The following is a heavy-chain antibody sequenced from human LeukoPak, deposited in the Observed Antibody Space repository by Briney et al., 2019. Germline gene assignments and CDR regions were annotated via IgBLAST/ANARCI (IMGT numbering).Heavy chain of an antibody. Sequence: SETLSLTCTVSGGSISSGSYYWSWIRQPAGKGLEWIGRIYTSGSTNYNPSLKSRVTISVDTSKNQFSLKLTSVTAADTAVYYCARDRGSSGWFDYWGQGTLVTVSS. D-gene: IGHD3-10*01. V-gene: IGHV4-61*02. CDR3: ARDRGSSGWFDY. CDR2: IYTSGST. J-gene: IGHJ4*02. CDR1: GGSISSGSYY.